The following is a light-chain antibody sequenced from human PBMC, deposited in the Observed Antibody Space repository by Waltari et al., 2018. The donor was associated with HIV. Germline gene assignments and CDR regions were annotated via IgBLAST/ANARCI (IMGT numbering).Light chain of an antibody. CDR2: EVN. CDR3: SSYAGSNSWV. V-gene: IGLV2-8*01. J-gene: IGLJ3*02. Sequence: QSALTQPPSASGSPGQSVTISCTGTSSDIGGYNYVSWYQQYPGKAPKVMIHEVNKRPSVVPDPFVGPKSGNTASLTVSGLQAEDEAYYYCSSYAGSNSWVFGGGTKRTVL. CDR1: SSDIGGYNY.